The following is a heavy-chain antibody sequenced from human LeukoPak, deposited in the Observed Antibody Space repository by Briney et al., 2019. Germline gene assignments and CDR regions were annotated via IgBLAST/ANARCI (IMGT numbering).Heavy chain of an antibody. Sequence: GSLRLSCAASGXTFSSYVMNWARQAPGXXLEWVASISGSGGDSYYADSVRGRVTISRDNTRNTLYLQMSSLRVDDTAVYYCARSRAGFDYWGQGTLVTVSS. D-gene: IGHD6-13*01. CDR1: GXTFSSYV. CDR2: ISGSGGDS. V-gene: IGHV3-23*01. J-gene: IGHJ4*02. CDR3: ARSRAGFDY.